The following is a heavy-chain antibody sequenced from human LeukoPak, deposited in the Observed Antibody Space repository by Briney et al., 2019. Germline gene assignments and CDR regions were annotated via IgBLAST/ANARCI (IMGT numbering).Heavy chain of an antibody. CDR1: GFMFGDHA. CDR3: TRGPIQQWLHNGMDV. Sequence: PGGSLRLSCTASGFMFGDHAMSWVRQAPGKGLEWVGFIRSKAYRGTMEYAPSVKGRFTISRDDFNGIAYLQMNSLNAEDTAVYYCTRGPIQQWLHNGMDVWGQGTTVIVSS. CDR2: IRSKAYRGTM. J-gene: IGHJ6*02. V-gene: IGHV3-49*04. D-gene: IGHD5-18*01.